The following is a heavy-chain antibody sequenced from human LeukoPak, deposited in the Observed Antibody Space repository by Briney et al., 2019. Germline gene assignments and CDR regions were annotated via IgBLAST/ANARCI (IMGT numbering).Heavy chain of an antibody. CDR1: GYTFTSYY. J-gene: IGHJ4*02. V-gene: IGHV1-46*01. D-gene: IGHD2-15*01. CDR3: ARRGAGYCSGGSCYLGYYFDY. Sequence: ASVKVSCKASGYTFTSYYMHWVRQAPGQGLEWMGIINPSGGSTSYAQKFQGRVTMTRDTSTSTVYMELSSLRSEDTAVYYCARRGAGYCSGGSCYLGYYFDYWGQGTLVTVSS. CDR2: INPSGGST.